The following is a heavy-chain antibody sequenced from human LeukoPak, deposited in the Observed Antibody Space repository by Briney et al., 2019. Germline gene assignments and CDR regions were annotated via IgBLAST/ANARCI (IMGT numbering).Heavy chain of an antibody. CDR3: ARDVGYCSSTSCPPT. D-gene: IGHD2-2*01. CDR2: ISSSGSTI. J-gene: IGHJ3*01. Sequence: GGSLRLSCAASGFTFSSYEMNWVRQAPGKGLEWVSYISSSGSTIYYADSVKGRFTISRDNAKNSLYLQMNSLRAEDTALYYCARDVGYCSSTSCPPTWGQGTMVTVSS. CDR1: GFTFSSYE. V-gene: IGHV3-48*03.